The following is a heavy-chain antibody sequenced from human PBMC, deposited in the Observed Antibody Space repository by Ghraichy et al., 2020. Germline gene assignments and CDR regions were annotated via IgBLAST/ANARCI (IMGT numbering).Heavy chain of an antibody. CDR1: GFTFSSYW. J-gene: IGHJ4*02. D-gene: IGHD6-19*01. V-gene: IGHV3-7*04. CDR2: IKQDGSEK. CDR3: ARGVAGFTELDY. Sequence: LSLTCAASGFTFSSYWMSWVRQAPGKGLEWVANIKQDGSEKYYVDSVKGRFTISRDNAKNSLYLQMNSLRAEDTAVYYCARGVAGFTELDYWGQGTLVTVSS.